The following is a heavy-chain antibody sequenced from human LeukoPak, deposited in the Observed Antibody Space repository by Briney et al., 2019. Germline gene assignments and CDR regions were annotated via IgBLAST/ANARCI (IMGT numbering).Heavy chain of an antibody. D-gene: IGHD3-22*01. V-gene: IGHV3-30*18. Sequence: GGSLRLSCAASGFTFSSYGMHWVRQAPGKGLGWVAVISYDGSNKYYADSVKGRFTTSRDNSKNTLYLQMNSLRAEDTAVYYCAKVLDYYDSSGSIDYWGQGTLVTVSS. CDR1: GFTFSSYG. J-gene: IGHJ4*02. CDR2: ISYDGSNK. CDR3: AKVLDYYDSSGSIDY.